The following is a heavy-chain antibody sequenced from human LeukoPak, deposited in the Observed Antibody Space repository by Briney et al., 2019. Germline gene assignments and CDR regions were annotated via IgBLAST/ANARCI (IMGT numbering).Heavy chain of an antibody. CDR2: IYYSGST. CDR3: ARDLPIVI. D-gene: IGHD3-10*01. CDR1: GGSISSYY. V-gene: IGHV4-59*01. J-gene: IGHJ4*02. Sequence: PSETLSLTCTVSGGSISSYYWSWIRQPPGKGLEWIGYIYYSGSTNYNPSLKSRVTISVDTSKNQFSLKLSSVTAADPAVYYCARDLPIVIWGQGTLATVSS.